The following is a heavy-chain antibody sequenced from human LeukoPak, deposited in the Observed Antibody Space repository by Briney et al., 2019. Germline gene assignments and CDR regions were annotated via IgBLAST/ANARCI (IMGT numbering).Heavy chain of an antibody. CDR2: ISSSSYI. D-gene: IGHD6-13*01. CDR1: GLTFSSYS. J-gene: IGHJ3*02. Sequence: PGGSLRLSCAASGLTFSSYSMNLVRQAPGKGLEWVSSISSSSYIYYADSVKGRFTISRDNAKNSLYLQMNSLRAEDTAVYYCARDSSIAAAGPHAFDIWGQGTMVTVSS. V-gene: IGHV3-21*01. CDR3: ARDSSIAAAGPHAFDI.